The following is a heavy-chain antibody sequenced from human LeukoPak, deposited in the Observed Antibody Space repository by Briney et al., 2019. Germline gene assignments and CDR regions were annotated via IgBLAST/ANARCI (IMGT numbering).Heavy chain of an antibody. CDR1: GFLFSSYA. V-gene: IGHV3-23*01. J-gene: IGHJ4*02. D-gene: IGHD3-22*01. CDR3: AKAYYDSSGYYNYFDY. Sequence: GGSLRLSCAASGFLFSSYAMTWVRQAPGKGLEWVSSISGSGGSTLYADSVKGRFTISRDNSKNTLYLQMNSLRAEDTAVYYCAKAYYDSSGYYNYFDYWGQGTLVTVSS. CDR2: ISGSGGST.